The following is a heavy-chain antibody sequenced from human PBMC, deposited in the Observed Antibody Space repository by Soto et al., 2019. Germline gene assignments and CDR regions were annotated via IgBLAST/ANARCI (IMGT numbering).Heavy chain of an antibody. V-gene: IGHV1-69*13. CDR2: IIPIFGTA. Sequence: GASVKVSCKASGCTFSSYAISWVRQAPGQGLEWMGGIIPIFGTANYAQKFQGRVTITADESTSTAYMELSSLRSEDTAVYYCARGSRYYLYYFEYWGQGTLVSVSS. J-gene: IGHJ4*02. D-gene: IGHD3-22*01. CDR3: ARGSRYYLYYFEY. CDR1: GCTFSSYA.